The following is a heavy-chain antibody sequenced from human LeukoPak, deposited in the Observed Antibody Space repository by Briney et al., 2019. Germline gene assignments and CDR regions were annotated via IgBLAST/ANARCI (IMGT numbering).Heavy chain of an antibody. J-gene: IGHJ6*02. CDR3: ARSGYADYYGMDV. CDR1: GFTFSSYA. Sequence: GGSLRLSCAASGFTFSSYAMHWVRQAPGKGLEYVSAISSNGGSTYYANSVKGRFTISRDNSKNTLYLQMGSLRAEDMAVYYCARSGYADYYGMDVWGQGTTVTASS. CDR2: ISSNGGST. V-gene: IGHV3-64*01. D-gene: IGHD2-2*01.